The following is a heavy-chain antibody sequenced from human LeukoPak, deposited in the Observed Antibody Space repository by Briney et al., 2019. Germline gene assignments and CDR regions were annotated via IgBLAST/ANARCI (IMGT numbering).Heavy chain of an antibody. CDR3: AKVAAAGPGDY. CDR2: ISSGSSAI. J-gene: IGHJ4*02. Sequence: GGSLRLSCEASGFTFTTYSMTWVRQAPGKGLEWVSIISSGSSAIFSADALKGRFTISRDDAKNLLYLDMNSLRAEDTAVYYCAKVAAAGPGDYWGQGTLVTVSS. D-gene: IGHD6-13*01. V-gene: IGHV3-21*01. CDR1: GFTFTTYS.